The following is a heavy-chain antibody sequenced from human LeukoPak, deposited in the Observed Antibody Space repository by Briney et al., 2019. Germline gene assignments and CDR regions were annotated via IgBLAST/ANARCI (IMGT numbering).Heavy chain of an antibody. Sequence: SETLSLTCAVYGGSFSGYYWSWIRQPPGKGLEWIGEINHSGSTNYNPSLKSRVTISVDTSKNQFSLKLSSVTAADTAVYYCARTPDIAVISDWGQGTLVTVSS. CDR1: GGSFSGYY. J-gene: IGHJ4*02. CDR3: ARTPDIAVISD. CDR2: INHSGST. V-gene: IGHV4-34*01. D-gene: IGHD5-12*01.